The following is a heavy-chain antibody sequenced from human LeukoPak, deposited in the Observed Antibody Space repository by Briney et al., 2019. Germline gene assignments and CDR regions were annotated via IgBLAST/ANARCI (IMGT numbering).Heavy chain of an antibody. J-gene: IGHJ5*02. V-gene: IGHV3-53*01. CDR2: IYSGGST. CDR1: GFTVSSNY. CDR3: ARDVWGIAARPSWFDP. D-gene: IGHD6-6*01. Sequence: GGSLRLSCAASGFTVSSNYMSWVRQAPGKGLEWVSVIYSGGSTYYADSVKGRFTISRDNSKNTLYLQMNSLRAEDTAVYYCARDVWGIAARPSWFDPWGQGTLVTVSS.